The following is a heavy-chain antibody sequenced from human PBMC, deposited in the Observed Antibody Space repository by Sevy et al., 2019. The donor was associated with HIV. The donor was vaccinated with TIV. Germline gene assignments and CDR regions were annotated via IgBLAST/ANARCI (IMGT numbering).Heavy chain of an antibody. CDR3: TKDSKKRGRSALLDY. CDR1: GFTFSNAW. D-gene: IGHD3-10*01. J-gene: IGHJ4*02. V-gene: IGHV3-15*01. Sequence: GGSLRLSCAASGFTFSNAWMSWVRQAPGKGLEWVGRIKSKTDGGTTDYAAPVKGRFTISRDDSKNTLYLQMNSLKTEDTAIYYCTKDSKKRGRSALLDYWVQGTLVTVSS. CDR2: IKSKTDGGTT.